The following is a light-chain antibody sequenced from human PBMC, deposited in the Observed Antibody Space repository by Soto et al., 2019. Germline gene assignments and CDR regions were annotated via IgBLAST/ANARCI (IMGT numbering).Light chain of an antibody. CDR2: GAS. V-gene: IGKV3-20*01. J-gene: IGKJ5*01. Sequence: EIVLTQSPGTLSLSPGERATLSCRASRSVSSSYLAWYQQKPGQAPRLLIYGASSRATGIPDRFSGSGSGTDFTLTISRLEPEDFAVYYCQQYGSSITFGQGTRLEI. CDR1: RSVSSSY. CDR3: QQYGSSIT.